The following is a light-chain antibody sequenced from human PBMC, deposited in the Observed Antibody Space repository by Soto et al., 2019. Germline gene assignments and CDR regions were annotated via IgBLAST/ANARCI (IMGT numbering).Light chain of an antibody. V-gene: IGKV1-27*01. CDR1: QGVSHN. Sequence: DIPMTQSPSSLSASVGDRVTITCRASQGVSHNLAWFHQKPGKVPKVLIYTASTLHSGVPSRFSGSGSGTDVTLTISSLQPEYVGTYYCQEYYSATWSFGQGTRVEI. J-gene: IGKJ1*01. CDR3: QEYYSATWS. CDR2: TAS.